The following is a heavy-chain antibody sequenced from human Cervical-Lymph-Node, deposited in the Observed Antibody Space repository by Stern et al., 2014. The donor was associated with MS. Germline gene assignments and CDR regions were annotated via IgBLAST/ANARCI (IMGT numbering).Heavy chain of an antibody. CDR2: IVPLFQSP. CDR1: GGTLSSHG. J-gene: IGHJ3*02. CDR3: ARDEPYASGAFDT. V-gene: IGHV1-69*01. D-gene: IGHD2-2*01. Sequence: VQLVESGAEVKKPGSSVNVSCKASGGTLSSHGFSWVRQAPGQGLEWMGGIVPLFQSPHYAQKFQGRLTIIADESKSTVYMELSSLRSEDTAVYYCARDEPYASGAFDTWGQGTLVTVSS.